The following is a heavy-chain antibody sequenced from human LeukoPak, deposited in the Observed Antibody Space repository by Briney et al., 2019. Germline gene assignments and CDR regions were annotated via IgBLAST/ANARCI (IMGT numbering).Heavy chain of an antibody. CDR2: IRSKAYGVTT. Sequence: GGSLRLSCTTSGFTFGDYAMSWVRQAPGKGLEWVGFIRSKAYGVTTEYAASVKGRFSISRDDSKSIAYLQMNSLKIEDTAVYYCAKGISSSGWTGPYNWFDPWGQGTLVTVSS. D-gene: IGHD6-19*01. CDR1: GFTFGDYA. J-gene: IGHJ5*02. V-gene: IGHV3-49*04. CDR3: AKGISSSGWTGPYNWFDP.